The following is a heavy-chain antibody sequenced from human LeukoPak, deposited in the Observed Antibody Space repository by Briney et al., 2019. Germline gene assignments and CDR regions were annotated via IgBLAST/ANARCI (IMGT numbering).Heavy chain of an antibody. Sequence: ASVKVSCKASGYTFTSYYMHWVRQAPGQGLEWMGIINPSGGGTSYAQKFQGRVTMTRDTSTSTVYMELSSLRSEDTAVYYCARAPITIFGVVSIDYWGQGTLVTVSS. CDR2: INPSGGGT. V-gene: IGHV1-46*01. CDR3: ARAPITIFGVVSIDY. J-gene: IGHJ4*02. D-gene: IGHD3-3*01. CDR1: GYTFTSYY.